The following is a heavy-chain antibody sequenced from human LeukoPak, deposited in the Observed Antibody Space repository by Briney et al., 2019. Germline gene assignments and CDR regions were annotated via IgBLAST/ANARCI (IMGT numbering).Heavy chain of an antibody. CDR3: AKVDGPDHPYYYGSGYFDY. CDR1: GFTFSSYS. Sequence: GGSLRLSCAASGFTFSSYSMNWVRQAPGKGLEWVSAISGSGGSTYYADSVKGRFTISRDNSKNTLYLQMNSLRAEDTAVYYCAKVDGPDHPYYYGSGYFDYWGQGTLVTVSS. CDR2: ISGSGGST. D-gene: IGHD3-10*01. V-gene: IGHV3-23*01. J-gene: IGHJ4*02.